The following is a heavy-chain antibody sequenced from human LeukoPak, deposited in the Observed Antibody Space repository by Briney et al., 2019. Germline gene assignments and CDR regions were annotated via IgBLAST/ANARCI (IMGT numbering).Heavy chain of an antibody. CDR1: GGSISSGDYY. CDR3: ARVAVTTPRYGMDV. Sequence: SETLSLTCTVSGGSISSGDYYWSWIRQPPGKGLEWIGYIYYSGSTYYNPSLKSRVTISVDMSKNQFSLKLSSVTAADTAVYYCARVAVTTPRYGMDVWGQGTTVAVSS. CDR2: IYYSGST. J-gene: IGHJ6*02. V-gene: IGHV4-30-4*01. D-gene: IGHD4-11*01.